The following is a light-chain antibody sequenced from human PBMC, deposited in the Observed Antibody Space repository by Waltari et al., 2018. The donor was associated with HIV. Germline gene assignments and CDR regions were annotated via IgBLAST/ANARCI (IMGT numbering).Light chain of an antibody. CDR3: QQYDNLPPRLT. CDR2: DAS. CDR1: QDINNF. Sequence: DIQMLQSPSSLSASVGDRVTITCPASQDINNFLNCYQQKRGKAPKLLIYDASNLETGGPSRFSGRGSGTDFTFTISSLRPEDFATYYCQQYDNLPPRLTFGGGTKVEIK. V-gene: IGKV1-33*01. J-gene: IGKJ4*01.